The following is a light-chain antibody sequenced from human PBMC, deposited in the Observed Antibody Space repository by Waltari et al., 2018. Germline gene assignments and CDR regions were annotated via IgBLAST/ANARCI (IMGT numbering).Light chain of an antibody. V-gene: IGLV4-69*01. Sequence: QLVLTQSPSASASLGASVKLTCTLSRGHGSYAIAWHQQQPEKGPRYLMKVNSDGSHNKGGGIPDRFSGSSSGAERYLTISSLQSEDEADYYCQTWGTDIGVFGGGTKLTVL. J-gene: IGLJ3*02. CDR1: RGHGSYA. CDR3: QTWGTDIGV. CDR2: VNSDGSH.